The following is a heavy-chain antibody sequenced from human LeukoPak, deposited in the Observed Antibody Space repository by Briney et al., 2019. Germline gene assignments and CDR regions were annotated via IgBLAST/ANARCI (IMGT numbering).Heavy chain of an antibody. J-gene: IGHJ4*02. CDR3: ARAYLIDY. CDR2: IPHDGSNK. V-gene: IGHV3-30*03. Sequence: TGRSLRLSCAASGFTFSSYGMYWVHQAPGKGLEWVAVIPHDGSNKYYADSVKGRFTISRDNSKNTLYLQMNSLRAEDTAVYYCARAYLIDYWGQGTLVTVSS. CDR1: GFTFSSYG. D-gene: IGHD3-16*01.